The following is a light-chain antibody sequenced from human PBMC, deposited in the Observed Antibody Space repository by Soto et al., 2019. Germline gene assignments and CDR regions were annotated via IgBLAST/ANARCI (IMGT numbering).Light chain of an antibody. CDR1: QSLSSI. V-gene: IGKV3-15*01. CDR3: QQYNNWPPT. Sequence: EIVLTQSPGTLSLSPGERATLSYRPGQSLSSISLAWYQQNLGQAPRLLIYGASSRVTGIPARFSGSGSGTEFTLIISSLQSEDFAVYYCQQYNNWPPTFGQGTKVDI. CDR2: GAS. J-gene: IGKJ1*01.